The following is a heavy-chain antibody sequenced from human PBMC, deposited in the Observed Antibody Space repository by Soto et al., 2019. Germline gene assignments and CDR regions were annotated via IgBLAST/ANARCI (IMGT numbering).Heavy chain of an antibody. CDR3: ATAGNYDSSGRDF. J-gene: IGHJ4*02. Sequence: FGFIFNNYAISWVRQAPGQGLEWMGWISANSGNTNYAQKLQGRVTMTTDTSTSTAYMELRSLRSDDTAVYYCATAGNYDSSGRDFWGQGTLVTVSS. CDR2: ISANSGNT. V-gene: IGHV1-18*04. D-gene: IGHD3-22*01. CDR1: GFIFNNYA.